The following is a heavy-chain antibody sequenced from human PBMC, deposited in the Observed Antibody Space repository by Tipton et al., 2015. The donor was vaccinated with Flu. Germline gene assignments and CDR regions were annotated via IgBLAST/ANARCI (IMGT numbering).Heavy chain of an antibody. Sequence: TLSLTCTVSGGSLSSFYWTWIRQPAGKGLEWIGRIYSSGITKYNPSLKSRVTMSVDTSKNQFSLKLSSMTAADTAVYYCARGQGNSGWRYFDYWGQGTLVTVSS. CDR2: IYSSGIT. D-gene: IGHD6-19*01. CDR3: ARGQGNSGWRYFDY. CDR1: GGSLSSFY. V-gene: IGHV4-4*07. J-gene: IGHJ4*02.